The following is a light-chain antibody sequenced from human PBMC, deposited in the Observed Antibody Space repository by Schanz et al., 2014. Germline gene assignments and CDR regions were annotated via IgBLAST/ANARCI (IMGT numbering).Light chain of an antibody. CDR3: AVWDDNLNGYV. J-gene: IGLJ1*01. Sequence: QSALTQPASVSGSPGQSITISCTGTSSDVGGYNFVSWYQQHPGKAPKLMIYDVSNRPSGVPDRFSGSKSGTSASLATSGLQSEDEADYYCAVWDDNLNGYVFGTGTKLTVL. CDR1: SSDVGGYNF. CDR2: DVS. V-gene: IGLV2-14*03.